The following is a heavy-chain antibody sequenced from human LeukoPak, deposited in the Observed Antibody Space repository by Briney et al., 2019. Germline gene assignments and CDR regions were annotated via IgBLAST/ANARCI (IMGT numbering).Heavy chain of an antibody. CDR3: AKDGIWFGARPYYFDY. CDR2: IRYDGSNK. V-gene: IGHV3-30*02. D-gene: IGHD3-10*01. CDR1: GFTFSSYG. Sequence: PGGSLRLSCAASGFTFSSYGMHWVRQAPGKGLEWVAFIRYDGSNKYYADSVKGRFTISRDNSKKTLYLQMNSLRAEDTAVYYCAKDGIWFGARPYYFDYWGQGTLVTVSS. J-gene: IGHJ4*02.